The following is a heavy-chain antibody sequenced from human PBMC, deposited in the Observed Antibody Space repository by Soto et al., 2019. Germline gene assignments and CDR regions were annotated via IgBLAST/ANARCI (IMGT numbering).Heavy chain of an antibody. J-gene: IGHJ4*02. V-gene: IGHV3-53*02. CDR1: GFTISDKY. D-gene: IGHD3-22*01. CDR2: INGGGDT. Sequence: EVQLVETGGGLIQPGGSLRLSCAASGFTISDKYMSWVRQAPGKGLEWVSVINGGGDTFYPDSVKGRFTISRGNSENTLYLQMNNLRAEDTAIYYCASRPKLPTITTVSWPLDCWGPGTLVTVSS. CDR3: ASRPKLPTITTVSWPLDC.